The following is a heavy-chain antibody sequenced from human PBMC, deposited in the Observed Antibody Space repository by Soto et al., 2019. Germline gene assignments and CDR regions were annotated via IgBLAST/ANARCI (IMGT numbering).Heavy chain of an antibody. CDR2: IYYSGST. Sequence: KTSETLSLTCTVSGGSIISSSYYCFCIRQPPWKGLEWIGSIYYSGSTYYNPSLKSRVTISVDTSKNQFSLKLSSVTAADTAVYYCARQGTYYYDSSGYYSQIFDYWGQGTLVTVSS. J-gene: IGHJ4*02. V-gene: IGHV4-39*01. CDR1: GGSIISSSYY. CDR3: ARQGTYYYDSSGYYSQIFDY. D-gene: IGHD3-22*01.